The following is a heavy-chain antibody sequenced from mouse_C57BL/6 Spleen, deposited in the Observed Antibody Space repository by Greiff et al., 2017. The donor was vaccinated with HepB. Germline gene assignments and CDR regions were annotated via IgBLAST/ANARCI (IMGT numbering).Heavy chain of an antibody. CDR3: AREGYYGYDGYYAMDY. J-gene: IGHJ4*01. CDR2: ISSGGSYT. CDR1: GFTFSSYG. V-gene: IGHV5-6*01. Sequence: EVQGVESGGDLVKPGGSLKLSCAASGFTFSSYGMSWVRQTPDKRLEWVATISSGGSYTYYPDSVKGRFTISRDNAKNTLYLQMSSLKSEDTAMYYCAREGYYGYDGYYAMDYWGQGTSVTVSS. D-gene: IGHD2-2*01.